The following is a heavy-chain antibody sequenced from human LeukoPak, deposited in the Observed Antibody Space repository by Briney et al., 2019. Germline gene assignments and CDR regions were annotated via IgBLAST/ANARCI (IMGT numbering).Heavy chain of an antibody. V-gene: IGHV5-51*01. CDR1: GYSFTTYW. Sequence: GESLKISCKGSGYSFTTYWIAWVRQMPGKGLEWMGSIYTGDSDTRYSPSFQGQVTVSADKSIGTAYLQLSSLKASDTAIYYCATSGYYYGHFQYWGQGTLVTVSS. CDR3: ATSGYYYGHFQY. J-gene: IGHJ1*01. CDR2: IYTGDSDT. D-gene: IGHD3-22*01.